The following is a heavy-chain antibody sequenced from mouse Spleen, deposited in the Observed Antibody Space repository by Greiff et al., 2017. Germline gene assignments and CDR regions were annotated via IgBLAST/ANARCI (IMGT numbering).Heavy chain of an antibody. V-gene: IGHV7-1*01. CDR3: ARDGSIYAMDY. CDR1: GFTFSDFY. CDR2: SRNKANDYTT. Sequence: EVQGVESGGGLVQSGRSLRLSCATSGFTFSDFYMEWVRQAPGKGLEWIAASRNKANDYTTEYSASVKGRFIVSRDTSQSILYLQMNALRAEDTAIYYCARDGSIYAMDYWGQGTSVTVSS. D-gene: IGHD1-1*01. J-gene: IGHJ4*01.